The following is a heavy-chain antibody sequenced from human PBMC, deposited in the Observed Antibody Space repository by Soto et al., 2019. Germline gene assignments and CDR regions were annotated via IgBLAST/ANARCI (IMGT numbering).Heavy chain of an antibody. V-gene: IGHV1-69*12. CDR3: ATSHGYDLRSSGIDP. Sequence: QVQLVQSGAEVKKPGSSVKVSCKASGGTFSSYAISWVRQAPGQGLEWMGGIIPIFGTANYAQKFQGRVTIXXDXSXXTAYMELSSLRSEDTAVYYCATSHGYDLRSSGIDPWGQGTLVTVSS. CDR2: IIPIFGTA. J-gene: IGHJ5*02. D-gene: IGHD5-12*01. CDR1: GGTFSSYA.